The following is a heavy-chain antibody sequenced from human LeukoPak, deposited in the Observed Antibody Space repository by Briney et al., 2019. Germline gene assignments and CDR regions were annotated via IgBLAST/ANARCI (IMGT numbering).Heavy chain of an antibody. CDR2: FDPEDGET. V-gene: IGHV1-24*01. Sequence: GASVKVSCKASGYTFTDYYMHWVRQAPGKGLEWMGGFDPEDGETIYAQKFQGRVTMTEDTSTDTAYMELSSLRSEDTAVYYCAIGSSGWFFDYWGQGTLVTVSS. CDR1: GYTFTDYY. D-gene: IGHD6-19*01. J-gene: IGHJ4*02. CDR3: AIGSSGWFFDY.